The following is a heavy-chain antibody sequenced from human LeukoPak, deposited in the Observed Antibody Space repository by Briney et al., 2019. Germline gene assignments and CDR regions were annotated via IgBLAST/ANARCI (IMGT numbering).Heavy chain of an antibody. V-gene: IGHV4-39*07. D-gene: IGHD3-10*01. CDR2: IYHTGSS. J-gene: IGHJ4*02. Sequence: SETLSLTCTVSGGSISSSSYYWGWIRQPPGKGLEWIGHIYHTGSSYYNPTLKSRVTISVDTSKNQFSLRLKSVTAADTAVYYCARLVARVRGVTYYFDYWGQGTLVTVSS. CDR3: ARLVARVRGVTYYFDY. CDR1: GGSISSSSYY.